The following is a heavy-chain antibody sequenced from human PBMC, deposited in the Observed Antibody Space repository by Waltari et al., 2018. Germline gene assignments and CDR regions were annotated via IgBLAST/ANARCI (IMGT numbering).Heavy chain of an antibody. CDR2: ISSTFEI. Sequence: EVRLVESGGGLLHPGGTLRLSCEASGCTFTSHHLNWIRQAPGKGLEWLSYISSTFEIHYADSVKGRLTVSRDNARNSVFLEMSSLRADDTAVYYCVRDLNWGFDSWGQGTLVTVSS. J-gene: IGHJ4*02. CDR1: GCTFTSHH. CDR3: VRDLNWGFDS. V-gene: IGHV3-48*03. D-gene: IGHD7-27*01.